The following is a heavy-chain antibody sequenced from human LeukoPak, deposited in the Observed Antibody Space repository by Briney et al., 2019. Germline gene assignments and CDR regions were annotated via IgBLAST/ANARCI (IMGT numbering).Heavy chain of an antibody. CDR2: IYYSGST. Sequence: PSETLSLTCTVSGGSISSYYWSWIRQPPGKGLEWIGYIYYSGSTNYNPSPKSRVTISVDTSKNQFSLKLSSVTAADTAVYYCAGGGGDYDILTGFDYWGQGTLVTVSS. V-gene: IGHV4-59*01. CDR1: GGSISSYY. CDR3: AGGGGDYDILTGFDY. J-gene: IGHJ4*02. D-gene: IGHD3-9*01.